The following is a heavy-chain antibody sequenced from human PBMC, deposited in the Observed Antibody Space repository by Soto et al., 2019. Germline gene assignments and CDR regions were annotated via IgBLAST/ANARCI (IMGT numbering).Heavy chain of an antibody. CDR3: ARALLQYCSSTSCYAGAFDI. V-gene: IGHV3-13*01. J-gene: IGHJ3*02. D-gene: IGHD2-2*01. CDR2: IGTAGDT. Sequence: GGSLRLSCAASGFTFSSYDMHWVRQATGKGLEWVSAIGTAGDTYYPGSVKGGFTISRENAKNSLYLQMNSLRAGDTAVYYCARALLQYCSSTSCYAGAFDIWGQGTMVTVSS. CDR1: GFTFSSYD.